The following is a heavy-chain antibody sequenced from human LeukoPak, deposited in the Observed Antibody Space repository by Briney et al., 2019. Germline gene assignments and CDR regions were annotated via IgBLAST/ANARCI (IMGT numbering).Heavy chain of an antibody. J-gene: IGHJ4*02. CDR1: GFTFSSYS. CDR3: AKDIRMITFGGVIF. V-gene: IGHV3-21*01. CDR2: ISSDSNHI. D-gene: IGHD3-16*02. Sequence: GGSLRLSCAASGFTFSSYSMNWVRQAPGKGLEWVSSISSDSNHIYYADSVKGRFTISRDNTKKSLYLQMNSLRAEDTAVYYCAKDIRMITFGGVIFWGQGTLVTVSS.